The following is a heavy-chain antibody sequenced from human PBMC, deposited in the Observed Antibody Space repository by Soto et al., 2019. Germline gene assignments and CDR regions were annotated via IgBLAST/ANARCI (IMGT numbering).Heavy chain of an antibody. D-gene: IGHD3-22*01. CDR3: ARGGVDYYDSSGYYFSPYYFDY. CDR2: IYHSGST. J-gene: IGHJ4*02. CDR1: GGSISSGGYS. V-gene: IGHV4-30-2*01. Sequence: QLQLQESGSGLVKPSQTLSLTCAVSGGSISSGGYSWSWIRQPPGKGLEWIGYIYHSGSTYYNPSLQSRVTYSVDRSKNQFSLKLSSVTAADTAVYYCARGGVDYYDSSGYYFSPYYFDYWGQGTLVTVSS.